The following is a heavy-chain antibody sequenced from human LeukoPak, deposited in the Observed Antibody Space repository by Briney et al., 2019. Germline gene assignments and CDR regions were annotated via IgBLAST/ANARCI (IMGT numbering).Heavy chain of an antibody. J-gene: IGHJ5*02. V-gene: IGHV4-39*01. CDR1: GGSISSSSYY. Sequence: SETLSLTCTVSGGSISSSSYYWGWIRQPPGKGLEWIGSIYYSGSTYYNPSLKSRVTISVDTSKNQFSLKLSSVTAADTAGYYCARLTYYDPAGFDPWGQGTLVTVSS. CDR3: ARLTYYDPAGFDP. D-gene: IGHD3-3*01. CDR2: IYYSGST.